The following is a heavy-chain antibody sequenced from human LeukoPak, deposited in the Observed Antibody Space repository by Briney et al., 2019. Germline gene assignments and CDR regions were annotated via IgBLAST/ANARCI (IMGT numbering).Heavy chain of an antibody. V-gene: IGHV3-74*01. J-gene: IGHJ5*02. D-gene: IGHD3-22*01. CDR2: INSDGSST. Sequence: GGSLRLSCAASGFTFSSYWMHWVRQAPGKGLVWVSRINSDGSSTSYADSVKGRFTISRDNAKNTLYLQMNSLRAEDTAVYYCARENYDSSGYVAPFGPWGQGTLVTVSS. CDR1: GFTFSSYW. CDR3: ARENYDSSGYVAPFGP.